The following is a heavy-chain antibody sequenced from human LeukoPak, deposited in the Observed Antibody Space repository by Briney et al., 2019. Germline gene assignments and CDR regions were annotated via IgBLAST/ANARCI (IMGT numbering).Heavy chain of an antibody. CDR2: IRYDGSNK. CDR1: GFTFSIYG. Sequence: GGSLRLSCAASGFTFSIYGMHWVRQAPGKGLEWVAFIRYDGSNKYYADSVKGRFTISRDNSKNTLYLQMNSLRAEDTAVYYCAKGYSGSRYMDVWGKGTTVTVSS. V-gene: IGHV3-30*02. J-gene: IGHJ6*03. CDR3: AKGYSGSRYMDV. D-gene: IGHD3-10*01.